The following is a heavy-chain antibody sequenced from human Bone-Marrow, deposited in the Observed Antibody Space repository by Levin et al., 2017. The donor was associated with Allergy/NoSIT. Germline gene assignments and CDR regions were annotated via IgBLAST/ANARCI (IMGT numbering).Heavy chain of an antibody. CDR1: GFTFNNYG. V-gene: IGHV3-30*18. CDR2: ISYDGSNK. Sequence: GGSLRLSCAASGFTFNNYGMHWVRQAPGKGLEWVAVISYDGSNKYYADSVKGRFTISRDNSNNTLFLQMDSLRAEDTAIYFCAKSPTLTGYYEWFDPWGQGTLVTVSS. J-gene: IGHJ5*02. D-gene: IGHD3-9*01. CDR3: AKSPTLTGYYEWFDP.